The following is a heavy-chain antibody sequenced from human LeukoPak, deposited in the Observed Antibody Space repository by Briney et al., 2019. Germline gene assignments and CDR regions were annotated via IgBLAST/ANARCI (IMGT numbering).Heavy chain of an antibody. CDR2: ISSSSSYI. CDR3: ARDNWNDDGLDY. J-gene: IGHJ4*02. Sequence: GGSLRLSCAASGFTFSSYSMNWVRQAPGKGLEWVSSISSSSSYIYYADSVKDRFTISRDNAKNSLYLQMNSLRAEDTAVYYCARDNWNDDGLDYWGQGTLVTVSS. CDR1: GFTFSSYS. V-gene: IGHV3-21*01. D-gene: IGHD1-1*01.